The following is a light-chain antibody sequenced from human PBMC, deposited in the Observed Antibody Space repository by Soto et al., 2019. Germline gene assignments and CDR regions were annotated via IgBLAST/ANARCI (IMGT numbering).Light chain of an antibody. CDR3: QTWGTGNVV. J-gene: IGLJ2*01. CDR2: LNSDGNH. V-gene: IGLV4-69*01. Sequence: QSVLTQSPSASASLGASVKLTCTLSSGHSSYAIAWHQQQPEKGPRYLMKLNSDGNHSKGDGIPDRFSGSSSGAERYLTISSLQSEDEADYYCQTWGTGNVVFGGGTKLTVL. CDR1: SGHSSYA.